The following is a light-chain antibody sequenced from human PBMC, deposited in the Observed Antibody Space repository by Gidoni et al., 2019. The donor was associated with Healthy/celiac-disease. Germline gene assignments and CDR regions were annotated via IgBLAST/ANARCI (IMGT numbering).Light chain of an antibody. CDR2: DAS. J-gene: IGKJ1*01. V-gene: IGKV3-11*01. Sequence: EIVLTQSPATLSLSPGERATLSCRASQSVSSYLDWYQQKPGQAPKLLIYDASNRATGIPARFSGSGSGTDFTLTISSLEPEDFAVYYCQQRSNWPKTFXXXTKVEIK. CDR3: QQRSNWPKT. CDR1: QSVSSY.